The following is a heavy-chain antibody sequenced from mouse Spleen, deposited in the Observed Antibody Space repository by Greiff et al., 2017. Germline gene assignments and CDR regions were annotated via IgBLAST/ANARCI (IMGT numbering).Heavy chain of an antibody. CDR3: ARGALLDY. CDR1: GFTLSSFG. J-gene: IGHJ2*01. Sequence: EVMLVESGGGLVQPGGSRKLSCAVSGFTLSSFGMHWVRQAPEKGLEWVAYICSGSSTIYYADTVKGRCTIYRDNTRNTLFLQMNSLRTEDTARYYCARGALLDYWGQGTTLTVSS. CDR2: ICSGSSTI. D-gene: IGHD2-12*01. V-gene: IGHV5-17*02.